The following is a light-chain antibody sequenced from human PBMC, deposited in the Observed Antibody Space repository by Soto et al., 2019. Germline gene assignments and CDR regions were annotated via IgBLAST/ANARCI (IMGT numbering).Light chain of an antibody. V-gene: IGLV8-61*01. Sequence: TVVTQEPSFSVSPGRTVTLTCGLSSGSVSTSYYPSWYQQTPGQAPRTLIYNTNTRSSGVPDRFSGSILGNKAALTITGAQADDESDYYCVLYMGSGTWVFGGGTQLTVL. CDR1: SGSVSTSYY. J-gene: IGLJ3*02. CDR2: NTN. CDR3: VLYMGSGTWV.